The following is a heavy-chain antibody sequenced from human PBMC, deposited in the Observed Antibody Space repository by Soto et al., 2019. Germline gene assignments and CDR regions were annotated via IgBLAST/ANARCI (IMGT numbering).Heavy chain of an antibody. CDR2: ILPVLGNT. CDR1: GGTFGRYT. Sequence: QVQLVQSGPQVKKPGSSVKVSCTASGGTFGRYTISWVRQAPGQGLEWMGGILPVLGNTNVAQRFQDRLTFTADESTSTAYLELSSLSPEATAVYYCARGSVVLTWTKAPLAHWGQGIRVTVSS. V-gene: IGHV1-69*16. D-gene: IGHD3-10*02. CDR3: ARGSVVLTWTKAPLAH. J-gene: IGHJ4*02.